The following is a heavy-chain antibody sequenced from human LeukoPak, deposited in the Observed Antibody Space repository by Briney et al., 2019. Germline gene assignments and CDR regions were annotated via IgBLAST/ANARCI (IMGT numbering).Heavy chain of an antibody. V-gene: IGHV3-23*01. J-gene: IGHJ4*02. CDR2: ITTSGGST. D-gene: IGHD1-7*01. CDR3: VRGGRNYLY. Sequence: GGSLRLSCAASGFTFSSYAMSWVRQAPGEGLEWVSSITTSGGSTYYADSVKGRFTISRDNAKNSLYLQMNSLRAEDTAVYYCVRGGRNYLYWGQGTLVTVSS. CDR1: GFTFSSYA.